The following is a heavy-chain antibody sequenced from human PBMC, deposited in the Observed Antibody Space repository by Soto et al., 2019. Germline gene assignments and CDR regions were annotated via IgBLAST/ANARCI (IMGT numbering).Heavy chain of an antibody. J-gene: IGHJ4*02. CDR3: ARHSSGWPFDY. D-gene: IGHD6-19*01. Sequence: SETLSHRYTGSAGFTSCTNYYYCGWIRQPQGKGLEWIGSIYYSGSTFYDPSLRSRVTISVDTSKNQFSLKLSSVTAADTAIYYCARHSSGWPFDYWGQGTLVTVS. CDR1: AGFTSCTNYYY. V-gene: IGHV4-39*01. CDR2: IYYSGST.